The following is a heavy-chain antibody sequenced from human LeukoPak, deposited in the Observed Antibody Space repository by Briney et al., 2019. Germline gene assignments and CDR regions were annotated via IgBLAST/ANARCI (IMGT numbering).Heavy chain of an antibody. Sequence: GGSLRLSCAASGFTFSSYSMNWVRQAPGKGLEWVSSISSSSSYIYYADSVKGRFTISRDNAKNSLYLQMNSLRAEDTAVYYCARQRLGYCSSTSCYEYMDVWDKGTTVTVSS. CDR3: ARQRLGYCSSTSCYEYMDV. D-gene: IGHD2-2*01. J-gene: IGHJ6*03. CDR1: GFTFSSYS. CDR2: ISSSSSYI. V-gene: IGHV3-21*01.